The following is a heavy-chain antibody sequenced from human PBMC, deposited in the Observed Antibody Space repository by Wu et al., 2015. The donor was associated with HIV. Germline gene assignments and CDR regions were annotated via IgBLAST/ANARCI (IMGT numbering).Heavy chain of an antibody. V-gene: IGHV1-2*02. Sequence: QVQLVQSGAEVKKPGASVKISCEASGYTFTDFYFHWVRQAPGQGLEWVGWINPYSGATIYAEAFEGRVTVTTDTSMKTVYMELESLTSGDTAMYFCARDATPITTEFDYWGQGTLITVSS. D-gene: IGHD4-11*01. CDR3: ARDATPITTEFDY. CDR2: INPYSGAT. CDR1: GYTFTDFY. J-gene: IGHJ4*02.